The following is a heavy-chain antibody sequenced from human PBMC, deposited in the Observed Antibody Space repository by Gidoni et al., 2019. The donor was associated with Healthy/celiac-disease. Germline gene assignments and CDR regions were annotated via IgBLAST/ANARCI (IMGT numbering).Heavy chain of an antibody. Sequence: QVQLVQSGAEVKKPGDSVTVSCKASGYTFTGYYMHWVRQAPGQGLEWMGWINPNSGGTNYAQKFQGRVTMTRDTSISTAYMELSRLRSDDTAVYYCARETLTSTEEGYYGMDVWGQGTTVTVSS. J-gene: IGHJ6*02. CDR2: INPNSGGT. CDR3: ARETLTSTEEGYYGMDV. D-gene: IGHD4-17*01. CDR1: GYTFTGYY. V-gene: IGHV1-2*02.